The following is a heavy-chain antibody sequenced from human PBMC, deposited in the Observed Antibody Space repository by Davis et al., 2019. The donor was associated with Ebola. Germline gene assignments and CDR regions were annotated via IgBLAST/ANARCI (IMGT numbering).Heavy chain of an antibody. CDR3: ARDCPRQRGGMTTVTTHYYYGMDV. V-gene: IGHV3-48*02. Sequence: PGGSLRLSCAASGFTFSSYSMNWVRQAPGKGLEWVSYISSSSSTIYYADSVKGRFTISRDNAKNSLYLQMNSLRDEDTAVYYCARDCPRQRGGMTTVTTHYYYGMDVWGQGTTVTVSS. CDR2: ISSSSSTI. J-gene: IGHJ6*02. CDR1: GFTFSSYS. D-gene: IGHD4-11*01.